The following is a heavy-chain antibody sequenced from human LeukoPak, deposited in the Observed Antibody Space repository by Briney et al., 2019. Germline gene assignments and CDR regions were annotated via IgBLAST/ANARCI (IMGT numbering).Heavy chain of an antibody. CDR3: ARGSIAVGFDY. D-gene: IGHD6-19*01. CDR1: GDSMTSYY. J-gene: IGHJ4*02. CDR2: IYYSGGT. V-gene: IGHV4-59*01. Sequence: SETLSLTCTVSGDSMTSYYWGWIRQPPGKGLEWIGHIYYSGGTNYNPSLMSRGTISVDTSKSQFSLRLISVTAADTAVYYCARGSIAVGFDYWGQGTLVAVSS.